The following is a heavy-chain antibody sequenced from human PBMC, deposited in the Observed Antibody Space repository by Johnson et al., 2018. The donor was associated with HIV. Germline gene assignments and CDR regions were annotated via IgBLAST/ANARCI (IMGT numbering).Heavy chain of an antibody. Sequence: VQLVESGGGVVRPGGSLRLSCASSGFTFDNYGMSWVRQAPGKGLEWVSGINWNGGSTGYADSVKGRFTISRDNAKNSLYLQMNSLRAEDTALYYCARMVRYYYGSGSYYNVPLKDAFDIWGQGTMVTVSS. D-gene: IGHD3-10*01. J-gene: IGHJ3*02. V-gene: IGHV3-20*04. CDR1: GFTFDNYG. CDR3: ARMVRYYYGSGSYYNVPLKDAFDI. CDR2: INWNGGST.